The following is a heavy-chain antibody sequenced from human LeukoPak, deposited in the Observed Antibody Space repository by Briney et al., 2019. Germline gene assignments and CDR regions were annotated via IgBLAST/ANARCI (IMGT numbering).Heavy chain of an antibody. J-gene: IGHJ4*02. CDR2: IYSGGST. CDR1: GFTVSSNY. Sequence: PGGSLRLSRADSGFTVSSNYMRWVRQAPGKGLEWVSVIYSGGSTHYADSVKGRFTISRDNSKNTLYLQMNSLRAEDTAVYYCARDRLHYDSLTGYPADWGQGTLVTVSS. D-gene: IGHD3-9*01. V-gene: IGHV3-66*01. CDR3: ARDRLHYDSLTGYPAD.